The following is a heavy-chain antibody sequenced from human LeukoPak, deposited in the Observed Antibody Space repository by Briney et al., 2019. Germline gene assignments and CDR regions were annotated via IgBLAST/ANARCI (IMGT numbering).Heavy chain of an antibody. D-gene: IGHD2-15*01. V-gene: IGHV3-30*18. Sequence: SGGSLRLSCAASEFTFNNHDMHWVRQAPGKGLEWVAAISYDGRNKYYADSVKGRFTISRDNSKNTLNLQMNSPRTEDTAVFYCAKPRDIDSWAFDVWGQGTMVTVSS. CDR2: ISYDGRNK. CDR3: AKPRDIDSWAFDV. CDR1: EFTFNNHD. J-gene: IGHJ3*01.